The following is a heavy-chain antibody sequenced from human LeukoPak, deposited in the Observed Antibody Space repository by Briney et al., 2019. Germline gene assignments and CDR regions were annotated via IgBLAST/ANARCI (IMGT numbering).Heavy chain of an antibody. CDR2: INAGNGNT. J-gene: IGHJ4*02. CDR1: GYTFTSYA. CDR3: ARDRVTMVRGVIRNYFDY. V-gene: IGHV1-3*01. D-gene: IGHD3-10*01. Sequence: GASVKVSCKASGYTFTSYAMHWVRQAPGQRLEWMGWINAGNGNTKYSQKFQGRVTITRDTSASTAYMELSSLRSEDTAVYYCARDRVTMVRGVIRNYFDYWGQGTLVTVSS.